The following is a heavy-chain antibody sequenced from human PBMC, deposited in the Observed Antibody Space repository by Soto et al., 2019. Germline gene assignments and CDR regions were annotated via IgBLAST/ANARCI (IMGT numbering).Heavy chain of an antibody. CDR3: ARASMYIWNDH. D-gene: IGHD1-20*01. J-gene: IGHJ5*02. Sequence: QVQLVQSGAEVKSPGASVKVSCEASGYTFTTYDINWVRQASGQGLEWMGCVNPSSGNTDYAQKFHGRVTMTRDTFISTAYMELSSLKSDDTAIYYCARASMYIWNDHWGQGTLVTVSS. CDR2: VNPSSGNT. V-gene: IGHV1-8*01. CDR1: GYTFTTYD.